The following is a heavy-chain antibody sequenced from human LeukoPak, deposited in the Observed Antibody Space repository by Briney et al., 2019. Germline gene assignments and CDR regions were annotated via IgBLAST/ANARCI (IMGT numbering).Heavy chain of an antibody. Sequence: GGSLRLSCAASGFTFSSYSMNWVRQAPGKGLEWVSSISSSSSYIYYADSVKGRFTISRDNAKNSLYLQMNSLRAEDTAVYYCARWPTLHLTKGQYIAAAGTYYYYYMDVWGKGTTVTVSS. J-gene: IGHJ6*03. CDR2: ISSSSSYI. CDR3: ARWPTLHLTKGQYIAAAGTYYYYYMDV. D-gene: IGHD6-13*01. V-gene: IGHV3-21*01. CDR1: GFTFSSYS.